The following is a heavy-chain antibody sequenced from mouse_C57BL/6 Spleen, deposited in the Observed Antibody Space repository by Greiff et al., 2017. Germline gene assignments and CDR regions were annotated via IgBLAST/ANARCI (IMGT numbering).Heavy chain of an antibody. CDR2: INPNNGGT. J-gene: IGHJ4*01. V-gene: IGHV1-18*01. CDR1: GYTFTDYN. CDR3: ARLDYSNNAMDY. D-gene: IGHD2-5*01. Sequence: VQLQQSGPELVKPGASVKIPCKASGYTFTDYNMDWVKQSHGKSLEWIGDINPNNGGTNYNQKFKGKATLTVDKSSSTAYMELRSLTSEDTAVYYCARLDYSNNAMDYWGQGTSVTVSS.